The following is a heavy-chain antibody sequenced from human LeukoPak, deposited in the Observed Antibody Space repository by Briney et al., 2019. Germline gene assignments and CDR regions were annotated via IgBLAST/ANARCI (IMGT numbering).Heavy chain of an antibody. V-gene: IGHV4-4*07. D-gene: IGHD2-15*01. CDR1: GGSISSYY. CDR2: IYTSGST. CDR3: ARDKGYCSGSSCSSNWFDP. Sequence: SETLSLTCTVSGGSISSYYWSWIRQPAGKGLEWIGRIYTSGSTNYNPSLKSRVTMSVDTSKNQFSLKLSSVTAADTAVYYCARDKGYCSGSSCSSNWFDPWGQGTLVTVSS. J-gene: IGHJ5*02.